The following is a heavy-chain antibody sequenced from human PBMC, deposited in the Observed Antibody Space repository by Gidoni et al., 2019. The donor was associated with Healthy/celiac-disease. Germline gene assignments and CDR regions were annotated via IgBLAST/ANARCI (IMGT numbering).Heavy chain of an antibody. Sequence: EVQLVESGGGLVQPGGSLRRSCAASGFTFSSYAMSWVRQAPGKGLEWVSAISGSGGSTYYADSVKGRFTISRDNSKNTLYLQMNSLRAEDTAVYYCSSSWYPTQMYYFDYWGQGTLVTVSS. V-gene: IGHV3-23*04. CDR3: SSSWYPTQMYYFDY. D-gene: IGHD6-13*01. CDR1: GFTFSSYA. CDR2: ISGSGGST. J-gene: IGHJ4*02.